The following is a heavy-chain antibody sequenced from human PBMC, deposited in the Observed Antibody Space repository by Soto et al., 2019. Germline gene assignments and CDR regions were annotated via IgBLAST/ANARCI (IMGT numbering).Heavy chain of an antibody. V-gene: IGHV3-23*01. D-gene: IGHD5-18*01. CDR3: AGPGYSSQDY. J-gene: IGHJ4*02. Sequence: LRLSCAASGFTFRSFALSWVRQAPGKGLEWVSAISGTGDGTDYADSVKGRFTVSRDNFKNTLYLQMNSLRAEDTAVYYCAGPGYSSQDYWGQGTLVTAPQ. CDR2: ISGTGDGT. CDR1: GFTFRSFA.